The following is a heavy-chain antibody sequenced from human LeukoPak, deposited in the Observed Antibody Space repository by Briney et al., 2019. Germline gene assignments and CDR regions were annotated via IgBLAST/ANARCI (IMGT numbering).Heavy chain of an antibody. J-gene: IGHJ3*02. CDR2: IDNDGRDT. CDR3: ARGGYHHGFDI. V-gene: IGHV3-74*01. D-gene: IGHD1-14*01. CDR1: EFTFSNYW. Sequence: GXXLRLSCAASEFTFSNYWMHWVRQAPGEGLVWVSRIDNDGRDTIYADSVKGRFTISRDNAKNTLYLQMNSLRAEDTAVYYCARGGYHHGFDIWGQGTLVTVSS.